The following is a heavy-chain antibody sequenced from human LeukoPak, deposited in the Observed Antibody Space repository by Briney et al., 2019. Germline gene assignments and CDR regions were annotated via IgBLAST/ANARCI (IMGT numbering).Heavy chain of an antibody. J-gene: IGHJ4*02. V-gene: IGHV4-59*08. CDR1: GASISNYY. CDR3: ARHQDIAARFDF. CDR2: IYYSGIT. Sequence: PSETLSLTCTVSGASISNYYWSWLRQPPGKGLEWIGYIYYSGITNYNPSLKSRVTISVDTSKNQFSLNLSSVTAADTAVYYCARHQDIAARFDFWGLGTLVTVSS. D-gene: IGHD6-6*01.